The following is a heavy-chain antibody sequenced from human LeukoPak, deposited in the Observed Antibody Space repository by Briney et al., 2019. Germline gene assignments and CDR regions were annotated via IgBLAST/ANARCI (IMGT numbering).Heavy chain of an antibody. CDR3: TTGGVVVVVAATLADY. J-gene: IGHJ4*02. V-gene: IGHV3-15*01. Sequence: GGSLRLSCAASGFAFSNAWMSWVRLAPGGGLEWVGRIKSNGNGGTTDYAAPVKGRFTISRDDSKNTLYLQMNSLKTEDTAVYYCTTGGVVVVVAATLADYWGQGTLVTVSS. CDR1: GFAFSNAW. D-gene: IGHD2-15*01. CDR2: IKSNGNGGTT.